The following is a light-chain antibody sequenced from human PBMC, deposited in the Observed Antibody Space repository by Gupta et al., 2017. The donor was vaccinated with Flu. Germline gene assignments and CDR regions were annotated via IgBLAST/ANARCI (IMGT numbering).Light chain of an antibody. CDR1: SGSIASNY. CDR2: EDN. Sequence: NFMLTQPHSVSESPGKTVTISCTRSSGSIASNYVQWYQQRPGSSPTPVIYEDNQRPSGVPDRFSGSIDSSSSSASHTISELKAADEADFFSQSYASSNDCVFGGGTKLTVL. V-gene: IGLV6-57*01. J-gene: IGLJ3*02. CDR3: QSYASSNDCV.